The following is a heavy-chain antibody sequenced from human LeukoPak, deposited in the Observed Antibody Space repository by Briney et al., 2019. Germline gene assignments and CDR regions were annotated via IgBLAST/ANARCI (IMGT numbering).Heavy chain of an antibody. J-gene: IGHJ4*02. Sequence: GASVKVSCKASGGTFSSYAISWVRQAPGQGLEWMGGIIPIFGTANYAQEFQGRVTITADESTSTAYMELSSLRSEDTAVYYCARVAKRGYSYGYRGFDYWGQGTLVTVSS. V-gene: IGHV1-69*13. CDR2: IIPIFGTA. CDR1: GGTFSSYA. D-gene: IGHD5-18*01. CDR3: ARVAKRGYSYGYRGFDY.